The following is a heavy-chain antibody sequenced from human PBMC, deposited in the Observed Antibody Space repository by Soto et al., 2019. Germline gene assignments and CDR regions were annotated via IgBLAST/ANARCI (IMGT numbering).Heavy chain of an antibody. Sequence: SETLSLTCTVSGGSISSYYWSWIRQAPGKGLEWIGYIYYSGSTNYNPSLKSRVTISVDTSKNQFSLKLSSVTAADTAVYYCASHSDSSGYYYYWGQGTLVTVSS. CDR3: ASHSDSSGYYYY. CDR2: IYYSGST. CDR1: GGSISSYY. V-gene: IGHV4-59*01. J-gene: IGHJ4*02. D-gene: IGHD3-22*01.